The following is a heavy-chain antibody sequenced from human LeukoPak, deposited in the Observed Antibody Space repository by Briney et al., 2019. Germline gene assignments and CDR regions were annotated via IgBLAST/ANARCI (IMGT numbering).Heavy chain of an antibody. CDR3: TRAYCSSTSCYENY. Sequence: GGSLRLSCTASGFTFGDYAMSWVRQAPGKGLEWVGFIRSKAYGGTTEYAAYVKGRFTISRDDSKSIAYLQMNSLKTEDTAVYYCTRAYCSSTSCYENYWGQGTLVTVSS. D-gene: IGHD2-2*01. J-gene: IGHJ4*02. CDR1: GFTFGDYA. V-gene: IGHV3-49*04. CDR2: IRSKAYGGTT.